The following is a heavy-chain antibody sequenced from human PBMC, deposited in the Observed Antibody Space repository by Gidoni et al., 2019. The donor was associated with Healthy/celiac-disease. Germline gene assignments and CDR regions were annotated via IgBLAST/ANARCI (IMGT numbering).Heavy chain of an antibody. D-gene: IGHD2-15*01. CDR1: GYCFTSYW. V-gene: IGHV5-51*01. CDR3: ARHGPRGLLLDAFDI. J-gene: IGHJ3*02. CDR2: IYPGDSDT. Sequence: EVQLVQSGAEVKKPGESLKISCTGSGYCFTSYWIGWVRQMPGKGLEWMGIIYPGDSDTRYSPSFQGQVTISADKSISTAYLQWSSLKASDTAMYYCARHGPRGLLLDAFDIWGQGTMVTVSS.